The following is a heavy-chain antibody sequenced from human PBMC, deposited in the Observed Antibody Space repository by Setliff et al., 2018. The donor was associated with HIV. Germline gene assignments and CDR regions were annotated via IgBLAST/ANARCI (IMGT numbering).Heavy chain of an antibody. Sequence: SETLSLTCAVYGGSFSGYYWSWIRQPPGKGLEWIGEINHRGSTNCNPSLKSRVSISVDTSKNQFSLKLSFVTAADTAVYYCATLKMATIYRDFDYWVPETLLVTVSS. CDR1: GGSFSGYY. J-gene: IGHJ4*03. D-gene: IGHD5-12*01. CDR2: INHRGST. V-gene: IGHV4-34*01. CDR3: ATLKMATIYRDFDY.